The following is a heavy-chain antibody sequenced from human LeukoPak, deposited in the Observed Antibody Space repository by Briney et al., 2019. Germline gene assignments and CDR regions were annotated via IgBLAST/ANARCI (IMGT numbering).Heavy chain of an antibody. CDR2: ISAYNGNT. D-gene: IGHD3-22*01. J-gene: IGHJ4*02. V-gene: IGHV1-18*04. Sequence: GASVKVSCKASGYTFIDYYIHWVRQAPGQGLEWMGWISAYNGNTNCAQKLQGRVTMTTDTSTSTAYMELRSLRSDDTAVYYCARGGGRYYYDSSGYGIDYWGQGTLVTVSS. CDR1: GYTFIDYY. CDR3: ARGGGRYYYDSSGYGIDY.